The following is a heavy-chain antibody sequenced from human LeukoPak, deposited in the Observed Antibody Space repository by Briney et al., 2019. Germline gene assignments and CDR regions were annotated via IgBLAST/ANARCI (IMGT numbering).Heavy chain of an antibody. J-gene: IGHJ4*02. CDR1: GFTFSSYE. Sequence: PGGSLRLSCAASGFTFSSYEMNWVRQAPGKGLEGVSYISSSGSIIYYADSVKGRFTISRDNSKNTLYLQMNSLRAEDTAVYYCAKDRLVRGNSGFDYWGQGTLVTVSS. V-gene: IGHV3-48*03. CDR3: AKDRLVRGNSGFDY. CDR2: ISSSGSII. D-gene: IGHD4-23*01.